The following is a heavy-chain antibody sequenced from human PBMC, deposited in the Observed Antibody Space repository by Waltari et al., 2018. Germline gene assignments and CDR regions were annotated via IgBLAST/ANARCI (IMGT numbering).Heavy chain of an antibody. CDR1: GFAVNNYY. CDR2: IDASDNL. Sequence: EVQLMESGGRLIHPGGSLRLSCSASGFAVNNYYMTWVRQPPGKGLEWVSLIDASDNLDYTTSVKGRFAISRDNSKNTVHLQMDRLTDEDTALYFCARVNRLQGYSFGYFFDLWGQGTHVTVSS. D-gene: IGHD5-18*01. CDR3: ARVNRLQGYSFGYFFDL. J-gene: IGHJ4*02. V-gene: IGHV3-53*01.